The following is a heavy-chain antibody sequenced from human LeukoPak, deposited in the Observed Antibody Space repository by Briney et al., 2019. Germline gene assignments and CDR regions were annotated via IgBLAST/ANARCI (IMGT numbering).Heavy chain of an antibody. J-gene: IGHJ5*02. CDR1: GYTFTSYG. Sequence: ASVKVSCKASGYTFTSYGISWVRQAPGQGLEGMGWISAYNGNTNYAQKLQGRVTMTTDTSTSTAYMELRSLRSDDTAVYYCARAKRKSMVRGVIIEGNWFDPWGQGTLVTVSS. CDR2: ISAYNGNT. CDR3: ARAKRKSMVRGVIIEGNWFDP. V-gene: IGHV1-18*04. D-gene: IGHD3-10*01.